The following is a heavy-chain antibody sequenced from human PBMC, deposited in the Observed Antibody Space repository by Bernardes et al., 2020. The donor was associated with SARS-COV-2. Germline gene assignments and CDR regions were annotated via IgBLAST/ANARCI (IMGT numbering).Heavy chain of an antibody. Sequence: GGSLRLSCVASGFTFSTYAMTWVRQAPGKGLEWVSGITGSGGTTYYADSVKGRFTISRDNSKNTLYLQMNSLRAEDTAVYYCVGGGYQVLADFQHWGQGTLVTVSS. CDR2: ITGSGGTT. D-gene: IGHD2-2*01. CDR1: GFTFSTYA. V-gene: IGHV3-23*01. J-gene: IGHJ1*01. CDR3: VGGGYQVLADFQH.